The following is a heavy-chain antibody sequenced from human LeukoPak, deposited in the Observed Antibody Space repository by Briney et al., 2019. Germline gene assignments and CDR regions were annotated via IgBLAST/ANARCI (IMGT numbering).Heavy chain of an antibody. D-gene: IGHD3-22*01. CDR3: ARDGEYYDSSGYHGMDV. CDR1: GFPFNNAW. V-gene: IGHV3-7*01. Sequence: GGSLRLSCAASGFPFNNAWMNWVRQAPGKGLEWVASINHNGNVNYYVDSVKGRFTISRDNAKNSLYLQMNSLRAEDTAVYYCARDGEYYDSSGYHGMDVWGQGTTVTVSS. J-gene: IGHJ6*02. CDR2: INHNGNVN.